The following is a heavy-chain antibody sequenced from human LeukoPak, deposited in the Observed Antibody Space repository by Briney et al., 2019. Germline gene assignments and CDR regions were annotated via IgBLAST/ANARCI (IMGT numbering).Heavy chain of an antibody. V-gene: IGHV1-2*02. CDR3: ARERGYCSSYSCYTSDAFDI. CDR2: INPNSGNT. CDR1: GYTFTGYY. J-gene: IGHJ3*02. Sequence: ASVKVSCKTSGYTFTGYYMHWVRQAPGHGLEWMGWINPNSGNTNYAQRFQGRVTMTRDTSITTAYMELSRLRSDDTAVYYCARERGYCSSYSCYTSDAFDIWGQGTMVTVSS. D-gene: IGHD2-2*01.